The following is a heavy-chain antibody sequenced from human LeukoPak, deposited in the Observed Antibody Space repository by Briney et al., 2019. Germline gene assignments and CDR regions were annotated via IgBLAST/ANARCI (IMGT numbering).Heavy chain of an antibody. CDR2: ISSSSSYI. Sequence: GGSLRLSCAASGFTFSSYSMNWVRQAPGKGLEWVSSISSSSSYIYYADSVKGRFTIYRDNAKNSLYLQMNSLSAEDTAVYYRARVGIAVAGTKGIDYWGQGTLVTVSS. V-gene: IGHV3-21*01. CDR3: ARVGIAVAGTKGIDY. CDR1: GFTFSSYS. J-gene: IGHJ4*02. D-gene: IGHD6-19*01.